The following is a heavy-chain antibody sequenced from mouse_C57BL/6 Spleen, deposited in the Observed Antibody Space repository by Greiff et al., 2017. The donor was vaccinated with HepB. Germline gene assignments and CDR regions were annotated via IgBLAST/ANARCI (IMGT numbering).Heavy chain of an antibody. CDR3: TRDRGGSSLDY. J-gene: IGHJ2*01. CDR1: GFTFSSYA. Sequence: EVNVVESGEGLVKPGGSLKLSCAASGFTFSSYAMSWVRQTPEKRLEWVAYISSGGDYIYYADTVKGRFTISRDNARNTLYLQMSSLKSEDTAMYYCTRDRGGSSLDYWGQGTTLTVSS. CDR2: ISSGGDYI. D-gene: IGHD1-1*01. V-gene: IGHV5-9-1*02.